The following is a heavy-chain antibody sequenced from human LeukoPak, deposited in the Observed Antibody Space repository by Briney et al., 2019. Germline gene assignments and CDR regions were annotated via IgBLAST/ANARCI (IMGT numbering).Heavy chain of an antibody. Sequence: GGSLRLSCAASGFTFDDYTMHWVRHAPGKGLEWVSLISWDGGSTYYADSVKGRFTISRDNSKNSLYLQMNSLRTEDTALYYCAKDWGATTAYYYYGMDVWGQGTTVTVSS. V-gene: IGHV3-43*01. CDR2: ISWDGGST. CDR3: AKDWGATTAYYYYGMDV. J-gene: IGHJ6*02. D-gene: IGHD1-26*01. CDR1: GFTFDDYT.